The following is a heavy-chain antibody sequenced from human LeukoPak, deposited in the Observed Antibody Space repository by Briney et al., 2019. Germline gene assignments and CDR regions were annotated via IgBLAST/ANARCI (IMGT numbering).Heavy chain of an antibody. V-gene: IGHV4-31*03. J-gene: IGHJ6*02. Sequence: PSQTLSLTCTVSGGSISSGGYYWSWIRQHPGKGLEWIGYIYYSGSTYYNPSLKSRVTISVDTSKNQFSLKLSSVTAADTAVYYCATPYHLLWFGPAQDYYYGMDVWGQGTTVTVSS. CDR2: IYYSGST. CDR3: ATPYHLLWFGPAQDYYYGMDV. CDR1: GGSISSGGYY. D-gene: IGHD3-10*01.